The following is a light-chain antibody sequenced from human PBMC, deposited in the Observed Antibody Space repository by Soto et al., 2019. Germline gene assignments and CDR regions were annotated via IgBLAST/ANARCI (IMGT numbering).Light chain of an antibody. CDR2: EDS. CDR1: SSDVGSYNL. CDR3: CSYAGSSTWV. Sequence: QSALTQPASVSGSPRQSITISCTGTSSDVGSYNLVPWYQQLPGKAPKFMIYEDSKRPSGVSNRFSGSKSGNTASLTISGLQAEDEADYYCCSYAGSSTWVFGGGSKVTVL. V-gene: IGLV2-23*01. J-gene: IGLJ3*02.